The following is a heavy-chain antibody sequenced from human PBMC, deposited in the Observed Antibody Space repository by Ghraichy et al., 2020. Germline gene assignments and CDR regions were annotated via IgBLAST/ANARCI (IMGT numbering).Heavy chain of an antibody. D-gene: IGHD2-21*02. CDR3: ASAVVVTAIRGGYFDY. CDR2: ISSSISTI. Sequence: GGSLRLSCAASGFTFSSYSMNWVRQAPGKGLEWVSYISSSISTIYYAESVKGQFTISRDNAKNSLYLQMNSLRDEVTAVYYCASAVVVTAIRGGYFDYWGQGTLVTVSS. J-gene: IGHJ4*02. CDR1: GFTFSSYS. V-gene: IGHV3-48*02.